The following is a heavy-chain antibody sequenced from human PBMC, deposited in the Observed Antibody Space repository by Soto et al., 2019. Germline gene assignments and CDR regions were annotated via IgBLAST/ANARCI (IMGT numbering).Heavy chain of an antibody. D-gene: IGHD3-22*01. J-gene: IGHJ4*02. Sequence: ASVKVSCKVSGYAHTELSMHWVRQAPGKGLEWMGGFDPEDGETIYAQKFQGRVTMTEDTSTDTAYMELSSLRSEDTAVYYCATHHSSGYYARYWGQGTLVTVSS. V-gene: IGHV1-24*01. CDR3: ATHHSSGYYARY. CDR2: FDPEDGET. CDR1: GYAHTELS.